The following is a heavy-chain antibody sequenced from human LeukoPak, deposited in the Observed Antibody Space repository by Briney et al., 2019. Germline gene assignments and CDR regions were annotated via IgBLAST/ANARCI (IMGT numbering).Heavy chain of an antibody. Sequence: ASVKVSCKASGYTFTGYYMHWVRQAPGQGLEWMGWINPNSGGTNYAQKFQGRVTMTRDTSISTAYMELSRLRSDDTAVYYRARGGPEDIVVVPAAHAFDIWGQGTMVTVSS. V-gene: IGHV1-2*02. CDR3: ARGGPEDIVVVPAAHAFDI. CDR2: INPNSGGT. CDR1: GYTFTGYY. D-gene: IGHD2-2*01. J-gene: IGHJ3*02.